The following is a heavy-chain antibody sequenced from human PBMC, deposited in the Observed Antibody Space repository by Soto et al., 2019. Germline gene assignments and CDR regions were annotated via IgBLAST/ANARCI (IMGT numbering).Heavy chain of an antibody. D-gene: IGHD3-3*01. CDR3: ARVRGGDTYYDFWSGYPMAIYGMDV. V-gene: IGHV4-34*01. CDR2: INHSGST. CDR1: GGSFSGYY. Sequence: SETLSLTCAVYGGSFSGYYWSWIRQPPGKGLEWIGEINHSGSTNYNPSLKSRVTISVDTSKNQFSLKLSSVTAADTAVYYCARVRGGDTYYDFWSGYPMAIYGMDVWGQGTTVTVSS. J-gene: IGHJ6*02.